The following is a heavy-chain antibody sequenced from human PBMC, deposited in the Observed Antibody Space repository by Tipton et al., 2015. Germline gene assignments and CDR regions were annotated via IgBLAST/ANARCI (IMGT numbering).Heavy chain of an antibody. V-gene: IGHV3-7*03. CDR3: VLTTIYYFDF. J-gene: IGHJ4*02. CDR2: IKHDGSEK. Sequence: SLRLSCTVSGGSFSNGGYYWNWIRQHPGKGLEWVANIKHDGSEKYYAASVEGRFTISRDNGGSSLFLQMNALRVEDTAVYYCVLTTIYYFDFWGQGTLVTVSS. D-gene: IGHD3-9*01. CDR1: GGSFSNGGYY.